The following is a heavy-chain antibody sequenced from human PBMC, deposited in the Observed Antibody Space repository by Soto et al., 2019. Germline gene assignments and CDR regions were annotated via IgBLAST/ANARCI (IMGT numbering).Heavy chain of an antibody. D-gene: IGHD6-19*01. V-gene: IGHV1-69*02. Sequence: QVQLVQSGAEVKKPGSSVKVSCKASGGTFSSYTISWVRQAPGQGLEWMGRIIPILGIANYAQKFQGRVTITADKSTSTAYMEVSSLRSEDTAVYYCAVLAVAAQRYAFDIWGQGTMVTVSS. CDR2: IIPILGIA. CDR1: GGTFSSYT. J-gene: IGHJ3*02. CDR3: AVLAVAAQRYAFDI.